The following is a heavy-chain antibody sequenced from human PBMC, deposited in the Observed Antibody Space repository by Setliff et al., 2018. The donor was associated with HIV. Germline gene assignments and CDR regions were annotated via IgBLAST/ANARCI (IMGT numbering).Heavy chain of an antibody. CDR1: GYTFSDYD. J-gene: IGHJ5*02. CDR2: ISGYSGRT. D-gene: IGHD2-15*01. Sequence: ASVKVSCKASGYTFSDYDVAWVRQAPGQGLEWMGWISGYSGRTSYAQKFQGRVTMTTDTSTSTAYMELRNLRSDDTALYFCARGYCGGGICYSPNWLDPWGQGTLVTVSS. CDR3: ARGYCGGGICYSPNWLDP. V-gene: IGHV1-18*01.